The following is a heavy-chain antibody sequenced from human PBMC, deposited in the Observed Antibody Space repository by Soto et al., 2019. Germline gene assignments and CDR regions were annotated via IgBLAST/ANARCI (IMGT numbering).Heavy chain of an antibody. CDR1: GGTFSSYA. V-gene: IGHV1-69*06. CDR2: IIPIFGTA. J-gene: IGHJ4*02. D-gene: IGHD1-26*01. Sequence: QVQLVQSGAEVKKPGSSVKVSCKASGGTFSSYAISWVRQAPGQGLEWMGGIIPIFGTANYAQKFQGRVAITEDKSTRTAYMELNSLRSEDTALYYCTRGWETVGTTTPFAYWGQGTLVTVSS. CDR3: TRGWETVGTTTPFAY.